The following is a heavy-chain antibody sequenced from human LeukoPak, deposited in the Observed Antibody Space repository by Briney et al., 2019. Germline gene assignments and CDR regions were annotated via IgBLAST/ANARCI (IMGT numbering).Heavy chain of an antibody. D-gene: IGHD1-26*01. Sequence: GGSLRLSCAASGFTFSSYGMHWVRQAPGKGLEWVAVIWYDGSNKYYADSVKGRFTISRDNSKNTLYLQMNSLRAEDTAVYYCARDPGYGGSYRNYFDYWGQGTLVTVSS. CDR1: GFTFSSYG. J-gene: IGHJ4*02. CDR2: IWYDGSNK. CDR3: ARDPGYGGSYRNYFDY. V-gene: IGHV3-33*01.